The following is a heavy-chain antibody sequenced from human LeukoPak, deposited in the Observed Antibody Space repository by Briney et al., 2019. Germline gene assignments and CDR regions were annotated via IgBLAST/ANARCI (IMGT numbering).Heavy chain of an antibody. CDR3: AKDITPGGSSGYYGPFDY. Sequence: GRSLRLSCAASGFTFDDYAMHWVRQAPGKGLEWVSGISWNSGSIGYADSVKGRFTISRDNAKNSLYLQMNSLRAEDTALYYCAKDITPGGSSGYYGPFDYWGQGTLVTVSS. V-gene: IGHV3-9*01. J-gene: IGHJ4*02. D-gene: IGHD3-22*01. CDR2: ISWNSGSI. CDR1: GFTFDDYA.